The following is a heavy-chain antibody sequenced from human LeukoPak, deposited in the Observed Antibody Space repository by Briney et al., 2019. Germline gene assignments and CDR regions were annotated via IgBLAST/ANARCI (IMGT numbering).Heavy chain of an antibody. J-gene: IGHJ4*02. D-gene: IGHD3-16*02. CDR1: GGSISSSSYY. Sequence: KPSETLSLTCTVSGGSISSSSYYWGWIRQPPGKGLEWIGGIYYSGSTYYNPSLKSRVTISVDTSKNQFSLKLSSVTAADTAVYYCARLDYVWGSYRNYYFDYWGQGTLVTVSS. CDR2: IYYSGST. V-gene: IGHV4-39*01. CDR3: ARLDYVWGSYRNYYFDY.